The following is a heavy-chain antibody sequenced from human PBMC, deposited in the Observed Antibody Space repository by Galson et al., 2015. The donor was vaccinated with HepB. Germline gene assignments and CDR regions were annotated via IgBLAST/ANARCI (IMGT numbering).Heavy chain of an antibody. Sequence: SLRLSCAASGFTFSSYAMHWVRQAPGKGLEWVAVISYDGSNKYYADSVKGRFTISGDNSKNTLYLQMNSLRAEDTAVYYCARETYYDILTGYRNWFDPWGQGTLVTVSS. CDR3: ARETYYDILTGYRNWFDP. V-gene: IGHV3-30*04. J-gene: IGHJ5*02. CDR2: ISYDGSNK. CDR1: GFTFSSYA. D-gene: IGHD3-9*01.